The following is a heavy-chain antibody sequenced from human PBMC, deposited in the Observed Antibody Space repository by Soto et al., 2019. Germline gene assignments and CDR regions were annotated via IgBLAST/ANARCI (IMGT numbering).Heavy chain of an antibody. CDR1: GYTFTSYY. D-gene: IGHD2-21*02. J-gene: IGHJ4*02. Sequence: ASVKVSCKASGYTFTSYYVHWVRQAPGQGLEWMGIINPSGGSTSYAQKFQGRVTMTRDTSTSTVYMELSSLRSEDTAVYYCARDKGALSYCGGDCYPTHFDYWGQGTLVTVSS. CDR2: INPSGGST. V-gene: IGHV1-46*01. CDR3: ARDKGALSYCGGDCYPTHFDY.